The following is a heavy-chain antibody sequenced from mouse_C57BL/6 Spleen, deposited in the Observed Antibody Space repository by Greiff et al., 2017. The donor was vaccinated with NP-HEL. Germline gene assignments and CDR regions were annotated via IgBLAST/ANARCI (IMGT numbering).Heavy chain of an antibody. CDR1: GYTFTDYY. J-gene: IGHJ1*03. V-gene: IGHV1-26*01. CDR2: INPNNGGT. D-gene: IGHD2-3*01. Sequence: EVQLQQSGPELVKPGASVKISCKASGYTFTDYYMNWVKQSHGKSLEWIGDINPNNGGTSYNQKFKGKATLTVDKSSSTAYMGLRSLTSEDSADSYCARWLLRRAYFDVWGTGTTVTVSS. CDR3: ARWLLRRAYFDV.